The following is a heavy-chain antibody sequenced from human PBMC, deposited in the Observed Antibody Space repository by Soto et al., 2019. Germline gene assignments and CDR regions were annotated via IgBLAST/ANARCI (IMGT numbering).Heavy chain of an antibody. CDR3: ARDRYYGSGPSYYYYGMDV. Sequence: GGSLRLSCAASGFTFSSHSMNWFRQAPGKGLEWVSYISSSSSTIYYADSVKGRFTISRDNAKNSLYLQMNSLRDEDTAVYYCARDRYYGSGPSYYYYGMDVWGQGTTVTVSS. J-gene: IGHJ6*02. V-gene: IGHV3-48*02. D-gene: IGHD3-10*01. CDR1: GFTFSSHS. CDR2: ISSSSSTI.